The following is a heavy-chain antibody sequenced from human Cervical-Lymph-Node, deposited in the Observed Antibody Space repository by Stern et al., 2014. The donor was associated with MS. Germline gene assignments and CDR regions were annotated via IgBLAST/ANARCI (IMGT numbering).Heavy chain of an antibody. J-gene: IGHJ4*02. Sequence: VHLLQPGAEVKKPGASVKVSCQAAGYTFTSHAMHWERQAPTQSLGCLCWVNAGNGNTRYSQKFQGRVTITRDTSASTAYMELRSLRAEDTAVYYCARALGTYGDYSDYWGQGTLFPVSS. V-gene: IGHV1-3*01. CDR1: GYTFTSHA. D-gene: IGHD4-17*01. CDR3: ARALGTYGDYSDY. CDR2: VNAGNGNT.